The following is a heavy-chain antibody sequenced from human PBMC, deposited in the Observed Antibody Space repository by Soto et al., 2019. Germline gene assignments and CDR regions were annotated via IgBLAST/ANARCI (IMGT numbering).Heavy chain of an antibody. Sequence: SETLSLTCAVYGGSFSGYYWSWIRQPPGKGLEWIGEINHSGSTNYNPSLKSRVTISVDTSKNQFSLKLSSVTAADTAVYYCARIAVAGHYWYIDLWGRGTLVTVS. CDR3: ARIAVAGHYWYIDL. D-gene: IGHD6-19*01. V-gene: IGHV4-34*01. CDR2: INHSGST. CDR1: GGSFSGYY. J-gene: IGHJ2*01.